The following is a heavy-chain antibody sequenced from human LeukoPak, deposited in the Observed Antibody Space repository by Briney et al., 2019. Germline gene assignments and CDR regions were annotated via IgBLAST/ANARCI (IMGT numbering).Heavy chain of an antibody. Sequence: PGGSLRLSCTGSGFIVTRKYMSWVRQAPGKGLEWVSVIYSGGTTYYIDSVKGRFTISRDNAKSTLYLQMNSLRAEDTAVYYCARENWYLDSWGQGTLVTVSS. J-gene: IGHJ4*02. CDR2: IYSGGTT. V-gene: IGHV3-66*01. D-gene: IGHD1-1*01. CDR3: ARENWYLDS. CDR1: GFIVTRKY.